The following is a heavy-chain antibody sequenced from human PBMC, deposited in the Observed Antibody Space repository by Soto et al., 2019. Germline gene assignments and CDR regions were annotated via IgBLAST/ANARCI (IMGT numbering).Heavy chain of an antibody. Sequence: PSETLSLTCTVSGGSISSGDYYWSWIRQPPGKGLEWIGYIYYSGSTYYNPSLKSRVTISVDTSKNQFSLKLSSVTAADTAVYYCARAPHRYCSSTSCYIAHAFDIWGQGTMVTVS. J-gene: IGHJ3*02. CDR2: IYYSGST. V-gene: IGHV4-30-4*01. D-gene: IGHD2-2*02. CDR1: GGSISSGDYY. CDR3: ARAPHRYCSSTSCYIAHAFDI.